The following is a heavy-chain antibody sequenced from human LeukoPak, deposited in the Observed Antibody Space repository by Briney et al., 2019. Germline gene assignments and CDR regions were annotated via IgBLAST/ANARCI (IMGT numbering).Heavy chain of an antibody. V-gene: IGHV3-23*01. D-gene: IGHD6-13*01. J-gene: IGHJ6*02. CDR2: ISGSGGST. Sequence: GGSLRLSCAASGFTFSSYAMSWVRQAPGKGLEWVSAISGSGGSTYYADSVKGRFTISRDNSKNTLYLQMNSLRAEDTAVYYCAKSVGSSWYYGDYYYYGMDVWGQGTTVTVSS. CDR3: AKSVGSSWYYGDYYYYGMDV. CDR1: GFTFSSYA.